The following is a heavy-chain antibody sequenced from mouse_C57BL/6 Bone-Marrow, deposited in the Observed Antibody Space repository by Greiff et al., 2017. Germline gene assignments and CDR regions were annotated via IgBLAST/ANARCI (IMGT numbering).Heavy chain of an antibody. Sequence: QVQLQQPGAELVRPGTSVKLSCKASGYTFTSYWMHWVKQRPGQGLEWIGVIDPSDSYTNYNQKFKGQATLTVDTSSSTAYMQLSSLTSEDSAVYYSARHYYGSSYEDDFDYWGQGTTLTVSA. CDR1: GYTFTSYW. CDR2: IDPSDSYT. V-gene: IGHV1-59*01. J-gene: IGHJ2*01. D-gene: IGHD1-1*01. CDR3: ARHYYGSSYEDDFDY.